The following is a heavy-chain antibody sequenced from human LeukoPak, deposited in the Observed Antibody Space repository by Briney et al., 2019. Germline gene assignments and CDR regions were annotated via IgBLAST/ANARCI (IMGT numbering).Heavy chain of an antibody. CDR3: ARDLGTFPYPAAIGPERRDAFDI. V-gene: IGHV1-2*02. D-gene: IGHD2-2*02. J-gene: IGHJ3*02. Sequence: ASVKVSCKASGYTFTGYYMHWVRQAPGQGLEWMGWINPNSGRTNYAQKFQGRVTMTRDTSISTAYMELSRLRSDDTAVYYCARDLGTFPYPAAIGPERRDAFDIWGQGTMVTVSS. CDR1: GYTFTGYY. CDR2: INPNSGRT.